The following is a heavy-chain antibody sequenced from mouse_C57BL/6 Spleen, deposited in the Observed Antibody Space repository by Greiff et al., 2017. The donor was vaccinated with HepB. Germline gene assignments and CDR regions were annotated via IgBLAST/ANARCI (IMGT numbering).Heavy chain of an antibody. D-gene: IGHD1-1*01. CDR2: ISSGSSTI. CDR3: ASTQFITTVVAHWYFDV. CDR1: GFTFSDYG. Sequence: EVQLVESGGGLVKPGGSLKLSCAASGFTFSDYGMHWVRQAPEKGLEWVAYISSGSSTIYYADTVKGRFTISRDNAKNTLFLQMTSLRSEDTAMYYCASTQFITTVVAHWYFDVWGTGTTVTVSS. J-gene: IGHJ1*03. V-gene: IGHV5-17*01.